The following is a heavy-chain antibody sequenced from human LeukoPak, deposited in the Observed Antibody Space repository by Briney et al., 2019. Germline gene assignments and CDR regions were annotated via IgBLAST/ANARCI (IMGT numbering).Heavy chain of an antibody. CDR3: ASNPAGYGSGSYYSYYFDY. CDR2: ISGSGGST. J-gene: IGHJ4*02. V-gene: IGHV3-23*01. D-gene: IGHD3-10*01. Sequence: GGSLRLSCAASGFTFSSYAMSWVRQAPGKGLEWVSAISGSGGSTYYADSVKGRFTISGDNSKNTLYLQMNSLRAEDTAVYYCASNPAGYGSGSYYSYYFDYWGQGTLVTVSS. CDR1: GFTFSSYA.